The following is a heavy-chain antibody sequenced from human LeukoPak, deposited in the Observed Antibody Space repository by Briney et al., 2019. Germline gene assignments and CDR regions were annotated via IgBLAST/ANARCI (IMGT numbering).Heavy chain of an antibody. Sequence: GGSLRLSCAASGFTFSYYSMNWVRQAPGKGLEWVSYISNSSGTIYYADSVKGRFTISRDNAKNSLYLQMNSLRAEDTAVYYCARTIACDYWGQGTLVAVSS. V-gene: IGHV3-48*01. CDR3: ARTIACDY. CDR1: GFTFSYYS. J-gene: IGHJ4*02. CDR2: ISNSSGTI. D-gene: IGHD6-13*01.